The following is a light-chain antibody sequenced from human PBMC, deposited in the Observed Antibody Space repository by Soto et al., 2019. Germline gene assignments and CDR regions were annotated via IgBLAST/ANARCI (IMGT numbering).Light chain of an antibody. V-gene: IGLV2-23*01. J-gene: IGLJ2*01. CDR2: EGS. CDR1: SSVVGSYNL. CDR3: CSYAGSISI. Sequence: QSVLTQPASVSGSPGQSITISCTGTSSVVGSYNLVSWYQQHQGKAPKLMIYEGSKRPSGVSNRFSGSKSGNTASLTISGLQAEDEADYCCCSYAGSISIFGGGTKLTVL.